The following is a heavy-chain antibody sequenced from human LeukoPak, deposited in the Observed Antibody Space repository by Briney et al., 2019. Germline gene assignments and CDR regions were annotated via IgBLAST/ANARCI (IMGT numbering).Heavy chain of an antibody. D-gene: IGHD3-22*01. J-gene: IGHJ4*02. Sequence: SEALSLTCAVYGGSFSGYYWSWIRQPPGKGLEWIGVMNHSGSTNYNPSLKSRVTISVDTSKNQFSLKLSSVTAADTAVYYCARGSGYYDSSGYYLFDYWGQGTLVTVSS. CDR1: GGSFSGYY. CDR2: MNHSGST. V-gene: IGHV4-34*01. CDR3: ARGSGYYDSSGYYLFDY.